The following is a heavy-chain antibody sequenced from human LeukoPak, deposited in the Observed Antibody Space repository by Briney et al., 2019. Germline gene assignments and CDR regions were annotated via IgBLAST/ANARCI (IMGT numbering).Heavy chain of an antibody. D-gene: IGHD7-27*01. Sequence: GGFLRLSCAASGFTFSSYGMHWVRQAPGKGLEWVAVISYDGSNKYYADSVKGRFTISRDNSKNTLYLQMNSLRAEDTAVYYCAKDSGWGLGYYYMDVWGKGTTVTVSS. CDR2: ISYDGSNK. CDR1: GFTFSSYG. V-gene: IGHV3-30*18. CDR3: AKDSGWGLGYYYMDV. J-gene: IGHJ6*03.